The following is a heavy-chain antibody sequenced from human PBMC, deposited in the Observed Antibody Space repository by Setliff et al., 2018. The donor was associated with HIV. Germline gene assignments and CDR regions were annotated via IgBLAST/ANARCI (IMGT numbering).Heavy chain of an antibody. CDR2: INHRGST. J-gene: IGHJ4*02. D-gene: IGHD6-13*01. CDR3: ASESPSSSWFYFDF. V-gene: IGHV4-34*01. Sequence: SETLSLTCAVYGGSFSDYYWTWIRQSPGKGLEWIGEINHRGSTNYNPSLKSRVTVSVDTSKNQFSLKLGSVTAADAAVYYCASESPSSSWFYFDFWGQGTLVTVSS. CDR1: GGSFSDYY.